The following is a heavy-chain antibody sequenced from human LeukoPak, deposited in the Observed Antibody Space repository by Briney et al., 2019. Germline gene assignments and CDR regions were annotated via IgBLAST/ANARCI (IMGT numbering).Heavy chain of an antibody. J-gene: IGHJ4*02. V-gene: IGHV3-23*01. CDR2: ISGSGGST. Sequence: GGSLRLSCAVSGFTVSSNYMSWVRQAPGKGLEWVSAISGSGGSTYYADSVKGRFTISRDNSKNTLYLQMNSLRAEDTAVYYCATTITIFGVVQYYFDYWGQGTLVTVSS. CDR1: GFTVSSNY. D-gene: IGHD3-3*01. CDR3: ATTITIFGVVQYYFDY.